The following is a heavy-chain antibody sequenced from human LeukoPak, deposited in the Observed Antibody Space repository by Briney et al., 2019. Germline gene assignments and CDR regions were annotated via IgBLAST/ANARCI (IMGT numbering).Heavy chain of an antibody. J-gene: IGHJ4*02. V-gene: IGHV3-30*18. CDR1: GFTFSSYG. D-gene: IGHD3-22*01. CDR2: ISYDGSNK. Sequence: GGSLGLSCAASGFTFSSYGMHWVRQAPGKGLEWVAVISYDGSNKYYADSVKGRFTISRDNSKNTLYLQMNSLRAEDTAVYYCAKVGGSGYYLYYFDYWGQGTLVTVSS. CDR3: AKVGGSGYYLYYFDY.